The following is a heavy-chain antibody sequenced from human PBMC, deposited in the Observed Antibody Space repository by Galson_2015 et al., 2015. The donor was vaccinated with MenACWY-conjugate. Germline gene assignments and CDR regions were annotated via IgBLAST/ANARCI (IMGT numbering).Heavy chain of an antibody. J-gene: IGHJ5*02. CDR3: ARDDYLPGNYAGSFDP. Sequence: SETLSLTCSVSGDSISGSTYYWGWIRQPPGKGLEWIGSMYYSGSTYYNPSLKSRVTISIDTSKNQFYLKLRSVTAADTAMYYCARDDYLPGNYAGSFDPWGQGTLVTVSS. CDR1: GDSISGSTYY. D-gene: IGHD1-7*01. V-gene: IGHV4-39*07. CDR2: MYYSGST.